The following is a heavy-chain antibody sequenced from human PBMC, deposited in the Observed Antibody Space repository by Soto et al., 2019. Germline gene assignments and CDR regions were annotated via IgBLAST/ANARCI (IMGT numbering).Heavy chain of an antibody. J-gene: IGHJ4*02. D-gene: IGHD1-26*01. Sequence: EVPLVESGGGLVQPGGSLRLSCAASGFTFSNYNMNWVRQAPGKGLEWVSYISGSSSTIYYADSVKGRFTISRDNAKNSLYLQMNSLRDDDTAVYYCANSGNYYMAYWGQGTLVTVSS. CDR3: ANSGNYYMAY. CDR1: GFTFSNYN. CDR2: ISGSSSTI. V-gene: IGHV3-48*02.